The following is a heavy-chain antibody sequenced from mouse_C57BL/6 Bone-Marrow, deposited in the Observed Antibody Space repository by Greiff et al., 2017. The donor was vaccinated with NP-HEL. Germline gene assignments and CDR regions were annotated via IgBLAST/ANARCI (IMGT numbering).Heavy chain of an antibody. CDR1: GIDFSRYW. V-gene: IGHV4-1*01. D-gene: IGHD2-3*01. CDR3: ARGSYDGYYFDY. Sequence: EVKVIESGGGLVQPGGSLKLSCAASGIDFSRYWMSWVRRAPGKGLEWIGEINPDSSTINYAPSLKDKFIISRDNAKNTLYLQMSKVRSEDTALYYCARGSYDGYYFDYWGQGTTLTVSS. J-gene: IGHJ2*01. CDR2: INPDSSTI.